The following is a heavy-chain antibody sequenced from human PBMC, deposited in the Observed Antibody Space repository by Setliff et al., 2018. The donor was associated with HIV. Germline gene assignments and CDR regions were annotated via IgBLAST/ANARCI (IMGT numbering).Heavy chain of an antibody. CDR2: INVGKGDT. CDR3: ARGALLAVFDFDH. J-gene: IGHJ4*01. D-gene: IGHD3-10*01. Sequence: ASVKVSCKAFGYTFTTYSLHWVRQAPGQSLEWMGWINVGKGDTKYSQEFQGRITITTDTPANTGYMELSSLRSDDTAVYFCARGALLAVFDFDHWGHGTLVTVSS. V-gene: IGHV1-3*01. CDR1: GYTFTTYS.